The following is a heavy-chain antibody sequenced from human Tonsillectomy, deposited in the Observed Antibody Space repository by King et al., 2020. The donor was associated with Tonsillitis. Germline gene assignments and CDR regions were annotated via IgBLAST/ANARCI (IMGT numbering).Heavy chain of an antibody. CDR3: AKGQADYYDNSGPSDY. J-gene: IGHJ4*02. CDR1: GFTFSSYA. Sequence: VQLVESGGALVQPGGSLRLSCAASGFTFSSYAMSWVRQVPGKGLEWVSAISGYGGNTYCADSVKGRFTISRDNSKNTLYLQMTSLRAEDTAVYYCAKGQADYYDNSGPSDYWGQGTLVTVSS. D-gene: IGHD3-22*01. V-gene: IGHV3-23*04. CDR2: ISGYGGNT.